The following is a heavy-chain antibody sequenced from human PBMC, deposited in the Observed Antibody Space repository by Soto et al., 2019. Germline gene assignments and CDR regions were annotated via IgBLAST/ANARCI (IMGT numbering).Heavy chain of an antibody. J-gene: IGHJ5*02. CDR2: IIPIFGTA. CDR1: GGTFSSYA. CDR3: ASKQQLVKTNWFDP. D-gene: IGHD6-13*01. Sequence: ASVKVSCKASGGTFSSYAISCVRQAPGQGLEWMGGIIPIFGTANYAQKFQGRVTITADESTSTAYMELSSLRSEDTAVYYCASKQQLVKTNWFDPWGQGTLVTVSS. V-gene: IGHV1-69*13.